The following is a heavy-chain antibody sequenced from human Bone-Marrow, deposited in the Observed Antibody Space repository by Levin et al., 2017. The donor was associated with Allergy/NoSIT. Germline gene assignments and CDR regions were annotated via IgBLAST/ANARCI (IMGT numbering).Heavy chain of an antibody. D-gene: IGHD1-26*01. CDR2: ISAYNGNT. J-gene: IGHJ6*02. Sequence: VASVKVSCKASGYTFTSYGISWVRQAPGQGLEWMGWISAYNGNTNYAQKLQGRVTMTTDTSTSTAYMELRSLRSDDTAVYYCATQGSGSHRPYYYYGMDVWGQGTTVTVSS. CDR3: ATQGSGSHRPYYYYGMDV. V-gene: IGHV1-18*01. CDR1: GYTFTSYG.